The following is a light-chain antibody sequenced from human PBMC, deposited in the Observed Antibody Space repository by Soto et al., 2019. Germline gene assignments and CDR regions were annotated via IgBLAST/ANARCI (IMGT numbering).Light chain of an antibody. CDR1: QSVATSQ. CDR2: GAS. Sequence: EIVLTQSPGTLSLSPGERATLFCRASQSVATSQLAWYQQQPGRAPRLLIYGASTTASGIPARFSASGSGTEFTLTISSLQSEDFAVYYCQQYNKWPWTFGQGTKV. J-gene: IGKJ1*01. CDR3: QQYNKWPWT. V-gene: IGKV3-15*01.